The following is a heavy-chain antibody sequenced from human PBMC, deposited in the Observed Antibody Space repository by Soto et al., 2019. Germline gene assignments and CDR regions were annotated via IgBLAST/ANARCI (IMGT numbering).Heavy chain of an antibody. Sequence: GGSLRLSCAASGFTFSSYAMSWVRQAPGKGLEWVSAISGSGGSRYYADSVKGRFTISRDNSKNTPYLQMNSLRAEDTAVYYCAKDPVPAALPFFDYWGQGTLVTVSS. CDR1: GFTFSSYA. CDR2: ISGSGGSR. CDR3: AKDPVPAALPFFDY. D-gene: IGHD2-2*01. J-gene: IGHJ4*02. V-gene: IGHV3-23*01.